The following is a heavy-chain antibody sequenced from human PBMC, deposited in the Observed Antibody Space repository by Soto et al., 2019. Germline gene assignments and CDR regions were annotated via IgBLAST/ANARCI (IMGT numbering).Heavy chain of an antibody. V-gene: IGHV1-3*01. Sequence: VASVKVSCKASGYTFTSYAMHWVRQAPGQRLEWMAWINAGNGNTKYSQKFQGRVTITRDTSASTAYMELSSLRSEDTAVYYCPRDSPFAVAHNRLDPWGKGPLVTVSS. CDR2: INAGNGNT. J-gene: IGHJ5*02. D-gene: IGHD6-19*01. CDR1: GYTFTSYA. CDR3: PRDSPFAVAHNRLDP.